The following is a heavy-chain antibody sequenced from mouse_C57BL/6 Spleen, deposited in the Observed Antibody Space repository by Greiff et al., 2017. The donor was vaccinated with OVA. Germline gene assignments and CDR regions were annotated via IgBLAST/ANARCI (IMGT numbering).Heavy chain of an antibody. Sequence: QVQLQQPGAELVKPGASVKLSCKASGYTFTSYWMHWVKQRPGQGLEWIGMIHPNSGSTNYNEKFKSKATLTVDKSSSTAYMQLSSPTSEDSAVYYCARGEVYYGNYEGFAYWGQGTLVTVSA. CDR2: IHPNSGST. CDR1: GYTFTSYW. D-gene: IGHD2-1*01. CDR3: ARGEVYYGNYEGFAY. J-gene: IGHJ3*01. V-gene: IGHV1-64*01.